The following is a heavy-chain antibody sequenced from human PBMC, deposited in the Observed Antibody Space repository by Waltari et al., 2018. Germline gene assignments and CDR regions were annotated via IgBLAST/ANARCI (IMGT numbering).Heavy chain of an antibody. CDR2: ISGTSHYI. D-gene: IGHD4-17*01. CDR3: ARGSATTVTTRGPTDY. V-gene: IGHV3-21*01. J-gene: IGHJ4*02. CDR1: GFTFSSYS. Sequence: EVQVVESGGGLVTPGGSLRVSCTASGFTFSSYSVYWFRQAPGQGLECVSPISGTSHYIYYSDSVRGRFTITRDNPKNSLYLHMNSLRAEDTAVYYCARGSATTVTTRGPTDYWGQGTLVTVSS.